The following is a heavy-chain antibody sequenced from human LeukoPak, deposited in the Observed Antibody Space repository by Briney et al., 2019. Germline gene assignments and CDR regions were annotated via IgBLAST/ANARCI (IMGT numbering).Heavy chain of an antibody. Sequence: PGGSLRLSCAASGFTFSSYAMSWVRQAPGKGLEWVSVISGSGSSTNYADSVKGRFTISRDNSKNTLYLQMNSLRAEVTAVYYCAKDPLPSAVTTRTEPDYWGQGTLVTVSS. J-gene: IGHJ4*02. CDR1: GFTFSSYA. D-gene: IGHD4-17*01. CDR2: ISGSGSST. V-gene: IGHV3-23*01. CDR3: AKDPLPSAVTTRTEPDY.